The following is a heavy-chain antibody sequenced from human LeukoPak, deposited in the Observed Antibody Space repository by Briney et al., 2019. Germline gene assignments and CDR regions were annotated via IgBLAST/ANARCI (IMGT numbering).Heavy chain of an antibody. CDR2: IKSKTDGGTT. Sequence: GGSLRRSCAASGFTFSSYAMHWVRQAPGKGLEWVGHIKSKTDGGTTDYAAPVKGRFTISRDDSKNTLYLQMNSLKTEDTAVYYCTTGTWIQLWLADYWGQGTLVTVSS. D-gene: IGHD5-18*01. J-gene: IGHJ4*02. V-gene: IGHV3-15*01. CDR1: GFTFSSYA. CDR3: TTGTWIQLWLADY.